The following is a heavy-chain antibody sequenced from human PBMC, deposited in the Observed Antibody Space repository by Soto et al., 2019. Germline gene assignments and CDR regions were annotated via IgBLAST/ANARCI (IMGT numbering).Heavy chain of an antibody. CDR1: GGSFSGYY. J-gene: IGHJ6*02. Sequence: QVQLQQWGAGLLKPSETLSLTCAVYGGSFSGYYWSWIRQPPGKGLEWIGEINHSGSTNYNPSLKTRVTISVDTSKNQFSLKLSSVTAADTAVYYCARGRSITIFGVVTNHKYGMDVWGQGTTVTVSS. V-gene: IGHV4-34*01. CDR2: INHSGST. CDR3: ARGRSITIFGVVTNHKYGMDV. D-gene: IGHD3-3*01.